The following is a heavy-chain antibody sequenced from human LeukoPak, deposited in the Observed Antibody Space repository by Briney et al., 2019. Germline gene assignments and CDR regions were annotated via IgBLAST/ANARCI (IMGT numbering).Heavy chain of an antibody. CDR3: ASSSSWYKEADY. CDR1: GGSISSYY. J-gene: IGHJ4*02. D-gene: IGHD6-13*01. CDR2: IYYSGST. Sequence: SETLSLTCAVSGGSISSYYWSWIRQPPGKGLEWIGYIYYSGSTNYNPSLKSRVTISVDTSKNQFSLKLSSVTAADTAVYYCASSSSWYKEADYWGQGTLVTVSS. V-gene: IGHV4-59*01.